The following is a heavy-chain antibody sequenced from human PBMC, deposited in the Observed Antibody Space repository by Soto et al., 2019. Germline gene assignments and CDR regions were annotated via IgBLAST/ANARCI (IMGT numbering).Heavy chain of an antibody. V-gene: IGHV4-59*01. Sequence: SETLSLTCTVSGGSISSYYWSWIRQPPGKGLEWIGYIYYSGSTNYNPSLKSRVTISVDTSKNQFSLKLSSVTAADTAVYYCGRALLYYYDRSGFYLNNWGRETLVTVS. CDR1: GGSISSYY. CDR2: IYYSGST. J-gene: IGHJ4*02. CDR3: GRALLYYYDRSGFYLNN. D-gene: IGHD3-22*01.